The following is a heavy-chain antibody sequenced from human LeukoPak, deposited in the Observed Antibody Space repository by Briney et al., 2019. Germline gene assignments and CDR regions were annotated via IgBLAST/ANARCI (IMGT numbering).Heavy chain of an antibody. CDR2: INAGNGNT. D-gene: IGHD6-13*01. J-gene: IGHJ4*02. CDR1: GYTFTSYA. Sequence: ASVKVSCKASGYTFTSYAMHWVRQAPGQRLEWMGWINAGNGNTKYSQKFQGRVTITRDTSASTAYMELSSLRSEDTAVYYCARVDSSSWYAQTDYWGQGTLVTVSS. V-gene: IGHV1-3*01. CDR3: ARVDSSSWYAQTDY.